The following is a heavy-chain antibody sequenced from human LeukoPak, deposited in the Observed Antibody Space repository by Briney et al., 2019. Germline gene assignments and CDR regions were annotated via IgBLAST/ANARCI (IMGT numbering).Heavy chain of an antibody. Sequence: GGSLRLACAASGVTFSRYARSWVRQAPGKGLEWLSAIGPTGGSTYYADSVKGRFTISRAISKNTLYLQMNSLRAEDTAVYYCANYCSGGSGRPCYSGYYWGQGTLVTVSS. CDR2: IGPTGGST. J-gene: IGHJ4*02. V-gene: IGHV3-23*01. D-gene: IGHD2-15*01. CDR1: GVTFSRYA. CDR3: ANYCSGGSGRPCYSGYY.